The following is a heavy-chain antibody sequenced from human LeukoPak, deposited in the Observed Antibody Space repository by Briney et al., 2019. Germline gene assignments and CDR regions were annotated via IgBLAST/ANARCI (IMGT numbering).Heavy chain of an antibody. D-gene: IGHD6-13*01. Sequence: GGSLRLSCAASGFTFSSYAMSWVRQAPGKGLEWVSAISGSGGSTYYADSVKGRFTISRDNAKNSLYLQMNSLRAEDTAVYYCARVAIAAAGVFDYWGQGTLVTVSS. CDR2: ISGSGGST. CDR1: GFTFSSYA. CDR3: ARVAIAAAGVFDY. V-gene: IGHV3-23*01. J-gene: IGHJ4*02.